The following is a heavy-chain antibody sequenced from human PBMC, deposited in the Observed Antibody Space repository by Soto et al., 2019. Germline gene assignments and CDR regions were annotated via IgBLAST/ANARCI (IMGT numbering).Heavy chain of an antibody. CDR1: GFTFSSYW. D-gene: IGHD6-13*01. V-gene: IGHV3-7*01. CDR3: ARAPPHGWFGWAEAGPVLGCFDY. J-gene: IGHJ4*02. Sequence: GGSLRLSCAASGFTFSSYWMSWVRQAPGKGLEWVANIKQDGSEKYYVDSVKGRFTISRDNAKNSLYLQMNSLRAEDTAVYYCARAPPHGWFGWAEAGPVLGCFDYWGQGTLVTVSS. CDR2: IKQDGSEK.